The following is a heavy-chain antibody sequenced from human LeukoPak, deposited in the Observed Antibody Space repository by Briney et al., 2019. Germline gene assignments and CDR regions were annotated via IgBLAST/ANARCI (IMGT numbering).Heavy chain of an antibody. CDR1: GCSISNNNW. CDR2: MYHSLYA. V-gene: IGHV4/OR15-8*02. CDR3: ARYAGGEYDY. Sequence: PSETLSLTCVVCGCSISNNNWWSLVRPPPGQGVEWIGEMYHSLYANYNSSLKSRVTISLDTSKNQLSLNLSTVTAADTAVYYCARYAGGEYDYWGQGTLVTVS. D-gene: IGHD3-16*01. J-gene: IGHJ4*02.